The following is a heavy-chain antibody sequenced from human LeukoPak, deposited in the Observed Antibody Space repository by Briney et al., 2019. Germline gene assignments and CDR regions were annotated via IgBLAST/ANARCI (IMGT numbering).Heavy chain of an antibody. V-gene: IGHV4-34*01. CDR2: INHSGST. CDR3: ARGLTADS. D-gene: IGHD5-18*01. J-gene: IGHJ4*02. CDR1: GGSFSGYY. Sequence: SETLSLTCAVHGGSFSGYYWSWIRQPPGKGLEWIGEINHSGSTNYNPSLKSRVTISVDTSKNQFSLKLSSVTAADTAVYYCARGLTADSWGQGTLVTVSS.